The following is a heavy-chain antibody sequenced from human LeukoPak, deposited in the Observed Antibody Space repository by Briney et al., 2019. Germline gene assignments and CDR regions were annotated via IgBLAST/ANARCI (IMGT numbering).Heavy chain of an antibody. CDR1: GFTFSSYG. CDR3: ARDPLLGIAAAVGYYYYGMDV. D-gene: IGHD6-13*01. Sequence: GGSLRLSCAASGFTFSSYGMHWVRQAPGKGLEWVAFIRYDGSSKYYADSVKGRFTISRDNSKNTLYLQMNSLRAEDTAVYYCARDPLLGIAAAVGYYYYGMDVWGQGTTVTVSS. V-gene: IGHV3-30*02. CDR2: IRYDGSSK. J-gene: IGHJ6*02.